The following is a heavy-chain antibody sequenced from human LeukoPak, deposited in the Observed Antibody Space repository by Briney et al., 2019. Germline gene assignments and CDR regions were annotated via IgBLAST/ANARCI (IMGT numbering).Heavy chain of an antibody. CDR1: GFTFDDYA. CDR2: INENGDIA. D-gene: IGHD1-26*01. J-gene: IGHJ4*02. V-gene: IGHV3-43*02. CDR3: AKARWEPNFDY. Sequence: GGSLRLSCAASGFTFDDYAMHWVRQGPGKSLEWVSLINENGDIAYYGDSVRGRFTVSRDNAKNSLYLQMNSLTTEDTALYYCAKARWEPNFDYWSQGTLVTVSS.